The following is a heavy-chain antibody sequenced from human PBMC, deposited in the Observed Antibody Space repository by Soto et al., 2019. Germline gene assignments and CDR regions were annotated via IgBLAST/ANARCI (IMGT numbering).Heavy chain of an antibody. J-gene: IGHJ4*02. CDR1: GGSISSYY. V-gene: IGHV4-59*08. D-gene: IGHD6-6*01. Sequence: SETLSLTCTVSGGSISSYYWSWIRQPPGKGLEWIGYIYYSGSTNYNPSLKSRVTISVDTSKNQFSLKLSSVTAADTAVYYCARRGQLVDFDYWGQGTLVTVSS. CDR2: IYYSGST. CDR3: ARRGQLVDFDY.